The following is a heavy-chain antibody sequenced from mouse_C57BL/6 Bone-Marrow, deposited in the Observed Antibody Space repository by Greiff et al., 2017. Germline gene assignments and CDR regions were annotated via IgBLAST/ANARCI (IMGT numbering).Heavy chain of an antibody. V-gene: IGHV6-3*01. CDR1: GFTFSNYW. J-gene: IGHJ2*01. D-gene: IGHD1-1*01. CDR2: IRLKSDNYAT. CDR3: TEITTVNYFDY. Sequence: EVKVVESGGGLVQPGGSMKLSCVASGFTFSNYWMNWVRQSPEKGLEWVAQIRLKSDNYATHYAESVKGRFTISRDDSKSSVYLQMNNLRAEDTGIYYCTEITTVNYFDYWGQGTTLTVSS.